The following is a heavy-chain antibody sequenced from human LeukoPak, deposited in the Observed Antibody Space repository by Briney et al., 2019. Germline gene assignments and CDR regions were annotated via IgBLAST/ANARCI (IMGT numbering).Heavy chain of an antibody. CDR1: GGSISSGSFY. V-gene: IGHV4-39*07. Sequence: YPSETLSLTCTVSGGSISSGSFYWGWIRQPPGKGLEWIGTIYYRGSTFYNPSLKSRVTISVDTSKSQFSLKLSSVTAADTAVYYCARLQYYDILTAYYPIFDYWGQGTLVTVSS. CDR3: ARLQYYDILTAYYPIFDY. CDR2: IYYRGST. D-gene: IGHD3-9*01. J-gene: IGHJ4*02.